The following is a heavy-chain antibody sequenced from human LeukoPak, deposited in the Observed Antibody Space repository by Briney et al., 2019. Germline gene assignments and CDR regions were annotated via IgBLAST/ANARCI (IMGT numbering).Heavy chain of an antibody. CDR3: ARPDDSSGYYGY. V-gene: IGHV1-2*06. Sequence: ASVKVSCMASGYTFTGYYMHWVRQAPGQGLEWVGRINPNSGGTNYAQTFQGRVTMTRDTSISTAYMELSRLRSDDTAVYYCARPDDSSGYYGYWGQGTLVTVSS. J-gene: IGHJ4*02. CDR2: INPNSGGT. D-gene: IGHD3-22*01. CDR1: GYTFTGYY.